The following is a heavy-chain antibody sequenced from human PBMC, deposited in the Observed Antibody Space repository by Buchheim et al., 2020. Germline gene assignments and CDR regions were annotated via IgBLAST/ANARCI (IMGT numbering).Heavy chain of an antibody. Sequence: QVQLVESGGGVVQPGKSLRLSCAASGFTFGSYGMHWVRQAPGKGLEWVALISYDGSNEYYADSVKGRFIISRDHSKNTLYLHMNSLRAEDTAVYYCATHHRLGVVGSEYFQHWGQGTL. CDR3: ATHHRLGVVGSEYFQH. CDR1: GFTFGSYG. V-gene: IGHV3-30*03. J-gene: IGHJ1*01. CDR2: ISYDGSNE. D-gene: IGHD3-3*01.